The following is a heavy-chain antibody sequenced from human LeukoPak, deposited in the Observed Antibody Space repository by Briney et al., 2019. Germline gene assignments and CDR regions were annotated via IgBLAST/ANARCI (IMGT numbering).Heavy chain of an antibody. CDR2: IYYSGST. Sequence: PSETLSLTCTVSGGSISSYYWSWIRQPPGKGLEWIGYIYYSGSTNYNPSLKSRVTISVDTSKNQFSLKLSSVTAADTAMYYCARGFTVTTNDVFDMWGQGTMVTDSS. V-gene: IGHV4-59*12. D-gene: IGHD4-17*01. CDR3: ARGFTVTTNDVFDM. J-gene: IGHJ3*02. CDR1: GGSISSYY.